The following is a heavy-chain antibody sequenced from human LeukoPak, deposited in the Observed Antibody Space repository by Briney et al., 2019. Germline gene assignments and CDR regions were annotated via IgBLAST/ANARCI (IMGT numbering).Heavy chain of an antibody. Sequence: VASVKVSCKASGGTFSSYTISWVRQAPGQGLEWMGRIIPILGIANYAQKFQGRVTITADKSTSTAYMELSSLRSEDTAVYYCARDPPLRYFDWFRSNWFGPWGQGTLVTVSS. CDR2: IIPILGIA. V-gene: IGHV1-69*04. D-gene: IGHD3-9*01. CDR3: ARDPPLRYFDWFRSNWFGP. CDR1: GGTFSSYT. J-gene: IGHJ5*02.